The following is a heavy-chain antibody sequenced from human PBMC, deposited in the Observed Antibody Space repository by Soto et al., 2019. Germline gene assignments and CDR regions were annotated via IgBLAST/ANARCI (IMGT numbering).Heavy chain of an antibody. V-gene: IGHV3-30-3*01. CDR1: GFTFSSYA. J-gene: IGHJ4*02. CDR3: ARESDRTVTTPLNY. Sequence: QVQLVESGGGVVQPGRSLRLSCAASGFTFSSYAMHWVRQAPGKGLEWVAVISYDGSNKYYADSVKGRFTISRDNSKNTVYLQMNSLRAEDTAVYYCARESDRTVTTPLNYWGQGTLVTVSS. CDR2: ISYDGSNK. D-gene: IGHD4-17*01.